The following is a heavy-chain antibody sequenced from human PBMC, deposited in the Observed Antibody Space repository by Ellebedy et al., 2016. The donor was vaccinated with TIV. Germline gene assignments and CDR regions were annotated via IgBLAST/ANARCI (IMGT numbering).Heavy chain of an antibody. CDR2: IYPGDSDT. D-gene: IGHD6-19*01. V-gene: IGHV5-51*01. Sequence: GGSLRLSXKGSGYSFTSYWIGWVRQMPGKGPEWMGIIYPGDSDTRYSPSFQGQVTISADKSISTAYLQWSSLKASDTAMYYCARGFDSSGWYTPWVDYWGQGTLVTVSS. J-gene: IGHJ4*02. CDR3: ARGFDSSGWYTPWVDY. CDR1: GYSFTSYW.